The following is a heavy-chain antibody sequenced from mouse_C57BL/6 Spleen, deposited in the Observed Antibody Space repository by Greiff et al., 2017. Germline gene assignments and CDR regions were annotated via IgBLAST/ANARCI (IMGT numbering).Heavy chain of an antibody. J-gene: IGHJ2*01. V-gene: IGHV1-69*01. D-gene: IGHD1-2*01. CDR3: ARKRGEGDSSCYFDC. CDR2: IDPSDSYT. Sequence: QVQLQQPGAELVMPGASVKLSCKASGYTFTSYWMHWVKQRPGQGLAWIGEIDPSDSYTNYNQKFKGKSTLTVDKSSSTAYMQLRSLTSEDSAVYYCARKRGEGDSSCYFDCRGQGTTLTVSS. CDR1: GYTFTSYW.